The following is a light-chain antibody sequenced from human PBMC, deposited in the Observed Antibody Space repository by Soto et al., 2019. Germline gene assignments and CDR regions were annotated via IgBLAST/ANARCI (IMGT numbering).Light chain of an antibody. CDR2: GAS. CDR1: QSISNDY. V-gene: IGKV3-20*01. CDR3: QHYGISVPIT. Sequence: EIVLTQSPGTLSLSPGERATLSCRASQSISNDYLAWYQQKPGQAPRLLIHGASSRAIGIPDRFSGGGSGTDFTLTISRLEPEDLAVYFCQHYGISVPITCGPGTKVDIK. J-gene: IGKJ3*01.